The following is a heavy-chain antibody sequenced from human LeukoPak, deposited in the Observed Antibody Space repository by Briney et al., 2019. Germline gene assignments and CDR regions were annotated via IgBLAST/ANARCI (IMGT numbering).Heavy chain of an antibody. V-gene: IGHV4-4*07. CDR2: IYTSGST. D-gene: IGHD2-15*01. CDR3: ARGYCSDERCPVFPS. CDR1: GGSISSYY. Sequence: SETLSLTCTVSGGSISSYYWSWIRQPAGKGLEWIGRIYTSGSTNYNPSLKSRVTMSLDTSKNQFSLNLSSVTAADTGVYYCARGYCSDERCPVFPSWGQGTLVTVSS. J-gene: IGHJ5*02.